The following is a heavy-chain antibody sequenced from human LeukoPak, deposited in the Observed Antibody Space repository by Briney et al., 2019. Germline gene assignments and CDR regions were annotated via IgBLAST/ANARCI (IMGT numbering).Heavy chain of an antibody. J-gene: IGHJ4*02. CDR1: GFTFSSYW. CDR2: INSDGSST. CDR3: ARTYYYDSSGYSRVRSFDY. D-gene: IGHD3-22*01. V-gene: IGHV3-74*01. Sequence: GGSLRLSCAASGFTFSSYWMHWVRQAPGKGLVWVSRINSDGSSTSYADSVKGRFTISRDNAKNSLYLQMNSLRAEDTAVYYCARTYYYDSSGYSRVRSFDYWGQGTLVTVSS.